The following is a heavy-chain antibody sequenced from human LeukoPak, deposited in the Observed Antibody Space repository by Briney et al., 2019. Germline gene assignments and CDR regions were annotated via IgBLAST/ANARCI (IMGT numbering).Heavy chain of an antibody. CDR1: GSTFDDYG. J-gene: IGHJ3*02. CDR3: ARRGIAATFDI. Sequence: PGGSLRLSCAASGSTFDDYGMSWVRQAPGKGLEWVSGINWNGGSTGYADSVKGRFTISRDNAKNSLYLQMNSVRAEDTALYHCARRGIAATFDIWGQGTMVTVSS. V-gene: IGHV3-20*01. CDR2: INWNGGST. D-gene: IGHD2-15*01.